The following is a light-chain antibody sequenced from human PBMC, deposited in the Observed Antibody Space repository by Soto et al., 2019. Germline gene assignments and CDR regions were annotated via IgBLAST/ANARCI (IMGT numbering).Light chain of an antibody. CDR3: QQANSFPLT. CDR1: QTISSW. V-gene: IGKV1-12*01. CDR2: DAS. J-gene: IGKJ4*01. Sequence: DIQMTQSPSTLSGSVGDRVTITCRASQTISSWLAWYQQKLGKAPNLLIYDASTLQTGVPSRFSGSGSGTDFTLTISNLQPEDFATYYCQQANSFPLTFDGRTKVDIK.